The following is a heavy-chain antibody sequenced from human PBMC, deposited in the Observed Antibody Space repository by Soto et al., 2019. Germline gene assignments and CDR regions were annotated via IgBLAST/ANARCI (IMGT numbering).Heavy chain of an antibody. CDR3: SRESLGPPYDFWRGSGAFDI. Sequence: QVQLVESGGGLVKPGGSLRLSCAASGFTFSDYYMSWIRQAPGKGLEWVSYISSSGSTIYYADSVKGRFTISRDNAKNSLYLQMNRLRAEGTAVYYCSRESLGPPYDFWRGSGAFDIWGQGTMVTVST. CDR1: GFTFSDYY. CDR2: ISSSGSTI. J-gene: IGHJ3*02. V-gene: IGHV3-11*01. D-gene: IGHD3-3*01.